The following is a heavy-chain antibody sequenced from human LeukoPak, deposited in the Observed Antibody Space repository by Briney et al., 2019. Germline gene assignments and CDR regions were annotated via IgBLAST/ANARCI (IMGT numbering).Heavy chain of an antibody. D-gene: IGHD3-3*01. Sequence: GGSLRLSCAASGFTFSSFDRSWVRQAPGKGLGWVSGSGSGGSTYYADSVKGRFTFSRDNSKNTLYLQMNSLRAEDTAVYDCAKNFWSGYYPNYWGQGTLVTVSS. J-gene: IGHJ4*02. CDR3: AKNFWSGYYPNY. CDR1: GFTFSSFD. V-gene: IGHV3-23*01. CDR2: SGSGGST.